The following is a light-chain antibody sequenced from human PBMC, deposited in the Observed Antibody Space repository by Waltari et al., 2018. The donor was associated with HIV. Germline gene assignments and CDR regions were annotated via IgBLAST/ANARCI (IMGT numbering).Light chain of an antibody. V-gene: IGLV1-44*01. CDR1: RPNIGSDT. CDR3: AAWDDSLNVV. CDR2: SNN. J-gene: IGLJ2*01. Sequence: QSVLTQPPSASGTPGQRVTISCSGSRPNIGSDTVNWYQQLPGTAPKLLIYSNNQRPSGVPDRFSGSKSGTSASLAISGLQSEDEADYYCAAWDDSLNVVFGGGTKLTVL.